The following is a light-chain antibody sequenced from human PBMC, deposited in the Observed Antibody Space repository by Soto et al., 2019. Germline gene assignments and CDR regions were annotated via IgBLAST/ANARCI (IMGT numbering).Light chain of an antibody. CDR3: QQYNYWPFT. CDR2: GAS. V-gene: IGKV3-15*01. CDR1: QSISSN. J-gene: IGKJ3*01. Sequence: EIVMTQSPATLSVSPGERVTLSCRAGQSISSNLGWYQQKPGQAPRLLIYGASTRATGIPAGFSGSGSGTEFTLTISSLQSEDFAVYYCQQYNYWPFTFVPGTKVDIK.